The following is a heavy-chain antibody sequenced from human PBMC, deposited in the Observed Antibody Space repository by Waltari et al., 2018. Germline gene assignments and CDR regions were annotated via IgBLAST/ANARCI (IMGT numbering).Heavy chain of an antibody. CDR3: VMYSSAFLGDC. CDR2: IEQGGRSK. J-gene: IGHJ4*02. D-gene: IGHD6-25*01. Sequence: EMQLVESGGGLVQPGGSLRLSCAASGFTFSRYWMHWVRQAPGKGLVSGKNIEQGGRSKRYAECVKGRFTISRDNAKNKLVLQMNSLRAEDTAVYYCVMYSSAFLGDCWGQGTLVDVSS. CDR1: GFTFSRYW. V-gene: IGHV3-74*01.